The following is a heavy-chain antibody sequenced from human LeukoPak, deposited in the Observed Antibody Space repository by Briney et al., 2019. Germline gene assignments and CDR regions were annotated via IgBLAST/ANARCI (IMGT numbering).Heavy chain of an antibody. CDR3: ARENSGSYREFDY. D-gene: IGHD1-26*01. J-gene: IGHJ4*02. CDR2: IYTSGST. V-gene: IGHV4-4*07. Sequence: PSETLSLTCTVSGGSISSYYWSWIRQPAGKGLEWIERIYTSGSTNYNASLKSRVSMSVDTSKNQFPLKLSSVTAADTAVFYCARENSGSYREFDYWGQGTLVTVSS. CDR1: GGSISSYY.